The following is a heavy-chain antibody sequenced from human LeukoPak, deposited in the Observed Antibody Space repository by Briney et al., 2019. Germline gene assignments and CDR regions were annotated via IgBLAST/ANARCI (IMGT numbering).Heavy chain of an antibody. CDR2: ISSSSSYI. J-gene: IGHJ6*03. CDR1: GFTFSSYS. D-gene: IGHD6-13*01. CDR3: ARDVAAAGTFYYYYYMDV. Sequence: GGSLRLSCAASGFTFSSYSMNWVRQAPGKGLEWVSSISSSSSYIYYADSVKGRFTISRDNAKNSLYLQMNSLRAEDTAVYYCARDVAAAGTFYYYYYMDVWGKGTTVTVS. V-gene: IGHV3-21*01.